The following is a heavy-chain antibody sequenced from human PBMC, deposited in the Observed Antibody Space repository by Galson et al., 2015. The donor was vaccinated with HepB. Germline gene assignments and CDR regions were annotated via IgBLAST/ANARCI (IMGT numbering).Heavy chain of an antibody. V-gene: IGHV3-74*01. D-gene: IGHD3-10*01. CDR3: ARDEAARITMVRGVIITPLDY. J-gene: IGHJ4*02. CDR2: INSDGSST. CDR1: GFTFSSYW. Sequence: SLRLSCAASGFTFSSYWMHWVRQAPGKGLVWVSRINSDGSSTSYADSVKGRFTISRDNAKNTLYLQMNSLRAEDTAVYYCARDEAARITMVRGVIITPLDYWGQGTLVTVSS.